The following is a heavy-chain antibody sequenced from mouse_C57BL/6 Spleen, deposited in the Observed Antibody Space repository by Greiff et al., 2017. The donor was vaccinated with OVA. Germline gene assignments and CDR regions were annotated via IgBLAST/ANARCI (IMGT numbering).Heavy chain of an antibody. CDR3: ADDGYYAMDY. CDR1: GFSLTSYG. CDR2: IWSGGST. Sequence: VKLVESGPGLVQPSQSLSITCTVSGFSLTSYGVHWVRQSPGKGLEWLGVIWSGGSTDYNAAFISRLSISKDNSKSQVFFKMNSLQADVTAIYYCADDGYYAMDYWGQGTSVTVSS. D-gene: IGHD2-3*01. V-gene: IGHV2-2*01. J-gene: IGHJ4*01.